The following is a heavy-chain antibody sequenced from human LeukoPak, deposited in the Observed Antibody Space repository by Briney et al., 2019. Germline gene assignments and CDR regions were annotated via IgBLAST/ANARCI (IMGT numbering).Heavy chain of an antibody. CDR3: ARVGTYYDFWSGYHSPRPWYFDL. CDR1: GGSISSYY. V-gene: IGHV4-34*01. D-gene: IGHD3-3*01. Sequence: MASETLSLTCTVSGGSISSYYWSWIRQPPGKGLEWIGEINHSGSTNYNPSLKSRVTISVDTSKNQFSLKLSSVTAADTAVYYCARVGTYYDFWSGYHSPRPWYFDLWGRGTLVTVSS. J-gene: IGHJ2*01. CDR2: INHSGST.